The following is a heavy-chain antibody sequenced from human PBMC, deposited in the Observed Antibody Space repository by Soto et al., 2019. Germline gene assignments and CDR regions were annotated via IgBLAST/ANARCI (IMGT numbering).Heavy chain of an antibody. CDR3: VKETYYYDVSSYYPLGS. Sequence: PGGSLRLSCAAFGFTFDYYNMHWVRQSPGKGLEWVSLISRDGTNTNYAESVKGRFTISRDNSKNSLYLQMNSLRTEDTALYYCVKETYYYDVSSYYPLGSWGQGTLVTVSS. J-gene: IGHJ5*02. CDR2: ISRDGTNT. CDR1: GFTFDYYN. D-gene: IGHD3-22*01. V-gene: IGHV3-43*01.